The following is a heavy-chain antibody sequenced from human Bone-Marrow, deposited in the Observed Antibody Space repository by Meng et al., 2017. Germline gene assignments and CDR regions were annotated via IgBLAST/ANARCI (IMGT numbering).Heavy chain of an antibody. Sequence: QVQLVQAWAEAKKPGASVKVSCKVSGYTLTELSMHLVRQAPGKGLEWMGGFDPEDGETIYAQNFKGRVTMTEDTSTDTAYMELSSLRSEDTAVYYCATDWRAVAGTMPGIFDYWGQGTLVTVSS. D-gene: IGHD6-19*01. CDR1: GYTLTELS. CDR3: ATDWRAVAGTMPGIFDY. V-gene: IGHV1-24*01. J-gene: IGHJ4*02. CDR2: FDPEDGET.